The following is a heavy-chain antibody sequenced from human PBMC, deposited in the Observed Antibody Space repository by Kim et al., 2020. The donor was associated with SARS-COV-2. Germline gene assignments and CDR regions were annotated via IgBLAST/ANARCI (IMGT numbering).Heavy chain of an antibody. D-gene: IGHD6-13*01. CDR1: GFMFSGYA. V-gene: IGHV3-30*04. CDR3: AREAGSGNPYSSRTGRAGYFDF. J-gene: IGHJ4*02. Sequence: GGSLRLSCAASGFMFSGYAMHWIRQAPGKGLEWLALTSFDERDQHYADSVKGRFTISRDNSKNTLYLQMNSLRTDDTAVYYCAREAGSGNPYSSRTGRAGYFDFWGQGTLVTVSS. CDR2: TSFDERDQ.